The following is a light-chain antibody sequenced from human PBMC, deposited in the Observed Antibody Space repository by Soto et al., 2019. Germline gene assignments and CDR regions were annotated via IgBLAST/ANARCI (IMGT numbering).Light chain of an antibody. J-gene: IGKJ1*01. Sequence: EIVLTQSPGTLSLSPGQRATLSCRASESISRDYLAWYQQRLGQAPRLLIYGASSGATGIPDRFSGSGSGTDFTLTISRLEPEDFAVYYCQQYGSSPRTFGQGTKVEIK. CDR1: ESISRDY. CDR2: GAS. V-gene: IGKV3-20*01. CDR3: QQYGSSPRT.